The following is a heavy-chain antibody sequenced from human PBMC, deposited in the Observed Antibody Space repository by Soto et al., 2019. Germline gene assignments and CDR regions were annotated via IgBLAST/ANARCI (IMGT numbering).Heavy chain of an antibody. D-gene: IGHD1-1*01. CDR1: GFSLSTSGVG. J-gene: IGHJ4*02. V-gene: IGHV2-5*02. Sequence: SGPTLVKPTQTLTLTCTFSGFSLSTSGVGVGWIRQPPGKALEWLALIYWDDDKRYSPSLKSRLTITKDTSKNQVVLTMTNMDPVDTATYYCAHTLLDWTQNWNDVPPFWNYWGQGTLVTVSS. CDR3: AHTLLDWTQNWNDVPPFWNY. CDR2: IYWDDDK.